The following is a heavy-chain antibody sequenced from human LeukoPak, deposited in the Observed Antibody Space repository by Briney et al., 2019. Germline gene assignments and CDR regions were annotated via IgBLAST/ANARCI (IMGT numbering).Heavy chain of an antibody. CDR3: ARDRVPMRTERGPPTYYYYGMDV. CDR1: GFTFSGYS. J-gene: IGHJ6*02. CDR2: ISSSSSTT. D-gene: IGHD2-2*01. V-gene: IGHV3-48*02. Sequence: PGGSLRLSCAASGFTFSGYSMNWVRQVPGQGLEWVSYISSSSSTTYYADSGKGRFTISRDNAKNSVYLQMNSLRDEDTAVYYCARDRVPMRTERGPPTYYYYGMDVWGQGTTVTVPS.